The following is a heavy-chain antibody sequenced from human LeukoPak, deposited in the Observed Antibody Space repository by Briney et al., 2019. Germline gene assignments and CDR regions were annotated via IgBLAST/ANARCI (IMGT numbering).Heavy chain of an antibody. V-gene: IGHV3-30*04. Sequence: GGSLRLSCAASGFTFSSYAMHWVRQAPGKGLEWVAVISYDGSNKYYADSVKGRFTISRDNSKNTLYLQMNSLRAEDTAVYYCAKDAYYYDSSWVDYWGQGTLVTVSS. CDR3: AKDAYYYDSSWVDY. D-gene: IGHD3-22*01. CDR2: ISYDGSNK. J-gene: IGHJ4*02. CDR1: GFTFSSYA.